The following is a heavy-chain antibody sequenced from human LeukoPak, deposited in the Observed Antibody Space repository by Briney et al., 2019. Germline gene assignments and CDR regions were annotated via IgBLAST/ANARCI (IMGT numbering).Heavy chain of an antibody. Sequence: GGSLRLSCAASGLTFSDYYMNWIRQAPGKGLEWVSYISSGSGYTHYADSVKGRFTISRDNAKNSLYLQMNSLRAEDTAVYYCARVVPGAMSADYWGQGTLVTVSS. D-gene: IGHD2-2*01. J-gene: IGHJ4*02. CDR3: ARVVPGAMSADY. CDR2: ISSGSGYT. CDR1: GLTFSDYY. V-gene: IGHV3-11*05.